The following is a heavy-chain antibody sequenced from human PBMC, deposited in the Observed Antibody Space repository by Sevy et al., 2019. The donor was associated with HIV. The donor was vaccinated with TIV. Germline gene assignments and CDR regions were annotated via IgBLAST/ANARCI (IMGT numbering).Heavy chain of an antibody. J-gene: IGHJ4*02. CDR1: GFTFSSYV. CDR3: ARVGGYCGGDCYSIDY. CDR2: IWYDGTIK. V-gene: IGHV3-33*08. D-gene: IGHD2-21*02. Sequence: GGSLRLSCAASGFTFSSYVMHWVRQAPGKGLEWVALIWYDGTIKYYADSVKGRFTISRENSKDTLFLQMNSLTPEDTAVYYCARVGGYCGGDCYSIDYWGQGALVTVSS.